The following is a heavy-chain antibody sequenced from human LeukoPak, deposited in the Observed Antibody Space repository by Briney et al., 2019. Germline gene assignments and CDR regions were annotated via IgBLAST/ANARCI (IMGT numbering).Heavy chain of an antibody. D-gene: IGHD1-26*01. Sequence: WASVKVSCKVSGHSLTELFIHWVRQAPGKGLEWMGGSDPKDGQTIYAQMFEERVSMIEDTATDTAHMELSSLRSDDTAMYYCATGEVGGKLPYFDFWGQGTLVAVSS. CDR3: ATGEVGGKLPYFDF. J-gene: IGHJ4*02. CDR1: GHSLTELF. V-gene: IGHV1-24*01. CDR2: SDPKDGQT.